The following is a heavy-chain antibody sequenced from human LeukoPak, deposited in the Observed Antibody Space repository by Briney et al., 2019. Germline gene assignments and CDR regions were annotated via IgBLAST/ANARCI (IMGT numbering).Heavy chain of an antibody. CDR3: ARAWSRVDAFDI. V-gene: IGHV3-7*01. CDR1: GFTFSSHW. Sequence: GGSLRLSCAASGFTFSSHWMSWVRQAPGKGLEWVANIKKDGSEKYYVGSVKGRFTISRDNAKNSLYLQMNSLRAEDTAVYYCARAWSRVDAFDIWGQGTMVTVSS. J-gene: IGHJ3*02. D-gene: IGHD2-8*02. CDR2: IKKDGSEK.